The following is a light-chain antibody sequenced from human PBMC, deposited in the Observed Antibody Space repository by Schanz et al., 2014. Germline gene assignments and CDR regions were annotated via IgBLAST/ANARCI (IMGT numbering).Light chain of an antibody. CDR2: GAS. V-gene: IGKV3-15*01. CDR1: QSVSVN. Sequence: EIVMTQSPATLSVSPGERVTLSCRASQSVSVNVAWYQHKPGQPPRLLIYGASSRATGIATRFSGSGFGTEFTLTISGLQSEDFATYYCQQYDTYYTFGQGTKLEIK. CDR3: QQYDTYYT. J-gene: IGKJ2*01.